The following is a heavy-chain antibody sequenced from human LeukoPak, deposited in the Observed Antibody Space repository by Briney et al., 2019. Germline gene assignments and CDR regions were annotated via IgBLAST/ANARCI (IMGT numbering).Heavy chain of an antibody. D-gene: IGHD1-14*01. J-gene: IGHJ4*02. V-gene: IGHV3-21*01. CDR1: GFTFSSYG. Sequence: GGSLRLSCAASGFTFSSYGMSWVRQAPGKGLEWVSSISSSSNIYYADSVKGRFTISRDNAKNSLYLQMNSLRAEDTAVYYRANGVNGIGDYWGQGALVTVSS. CDR3: ANGVNGIGDY. CDR2: ISSSSNI.